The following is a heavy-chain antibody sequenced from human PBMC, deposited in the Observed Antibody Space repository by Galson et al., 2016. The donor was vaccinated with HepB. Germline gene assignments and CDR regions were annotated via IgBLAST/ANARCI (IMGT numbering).Heavy chain of an antibody. Sequence: SLRLSCAASGFSFSSHWMHWVRQVPGKGLEWVSGISWNGGGIHYADSVKGRFTISRDNAKNSLYLQMNSLRDDDTALYFCAKGFFTAGTPIFDYWGQGTPVTVSS. J-gene: IGHJ4*02. V-gene: IGHV3-9*01. CDR2: ISWNGGGI. D-gene: IGHD6-19*01. CDR3: AKGFFTAGTPIFDY. CDR1: GFSFSSHW.